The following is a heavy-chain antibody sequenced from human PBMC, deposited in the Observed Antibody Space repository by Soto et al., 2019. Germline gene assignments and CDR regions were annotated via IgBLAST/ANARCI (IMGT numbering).Heavy chain of an antibody. D-gene: IGHD6-13*01. CDR1: GYTFTGYY. CDR3: ARDRIAAAGTDYYYYYGTDV. CDR2: INPNSGGT. Sequence: ASVKVSCKASGYTFTGYYMHWVRQAPGQGLEWMGWINPNSGGTNYAQKFQGRVTMTRDTSISTAYMELSRLRSDDTAVYYCARDRIAAAGTDYYYYYGTDVWGQGTTVTVSS. V-gene: IGHV1-2*02. J-gene: IGHJ6*02.